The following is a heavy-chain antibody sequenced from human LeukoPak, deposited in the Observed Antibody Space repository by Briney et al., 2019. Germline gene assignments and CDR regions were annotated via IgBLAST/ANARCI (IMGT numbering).Heavy chain of an antibody. CDR2: IWYDGSHQ. CDR3: AKDKDTPATAQPQRGYFES. J-gene: IGHJ4*02. D-gene: IGHD2-15*01. Sequence: PGGSLRLSCAASGFPFSGSGMHWVRQAPGKGLEWVAVIWYDGSHQYYADSVKGRFTISRDNSKNTLDLQMNSLRVEDMAVYFCAKDKDTPATAQPQRGYFESWGQGTLVTVSS. V-gene: IGHV3-33*06. CDR1: GFPFSGSG.